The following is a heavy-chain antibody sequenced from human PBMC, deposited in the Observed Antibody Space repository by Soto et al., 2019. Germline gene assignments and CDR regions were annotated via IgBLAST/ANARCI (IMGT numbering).Heavy chain of an antibody. J-gene: IGHJ6*02. Sequence: VQLLESGGGLVQPGGSVRLSCAASGFIFTNYAMTWVRQAPGKGLEWVSTITSSGGATYYAASVKGRFTVSRDSSKDTLYLQMNSLRAEDTALYYCAKETLGSSWYNPISKGNGMDVWGQGTTVTVSS. D-gene: IGHD6-13*01. CDR3: AKETLGSSWYNPISKGNGMDV. CDR1: GFIFTNYA. CDR2: ITSSGGAT. V-gene: IGHV3-23*01.